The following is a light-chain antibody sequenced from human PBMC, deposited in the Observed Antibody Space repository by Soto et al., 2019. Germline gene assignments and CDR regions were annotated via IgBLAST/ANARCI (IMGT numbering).Light chain of an antibody. CDR1: QSVNSNY. CDR3: QQYDSTPPS. V-gene: IGKV3-20*01. J-gene: IGKJ1*01. Sequence: EIVLTQSPGTLSLSPGERATLSCRASQSVNSNYLAWYQRIPGQAPRLLIYGASNRATDIPYRFSASASVTDFTLTISRLEAKDFAVYYCQQYDSTPPSFGQGTKVEVK. CDR2: GAS.